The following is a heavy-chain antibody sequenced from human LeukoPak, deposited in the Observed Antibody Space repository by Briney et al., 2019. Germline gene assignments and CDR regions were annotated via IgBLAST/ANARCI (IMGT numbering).Heavy chain of an antibody. V-gene: IGHV1-18*01. CDR3: ARDRLVGGIAVAGIDY. CDR1: VYTFTRYG. Sequence: ASVTVSCKASVYTFTRYGISWVRQAPGQGLEWMGWISAYNGNTNYAQKLQGRVTMTTDTSTSTAYMELRSLRSDDTAVYYCARDRLVGGIAVAGIDYWGQGTLVTVSS. CDR2: ISAYNGNT. D-gene: IGHD6-19*01. J-gene: IGHJ4*02.